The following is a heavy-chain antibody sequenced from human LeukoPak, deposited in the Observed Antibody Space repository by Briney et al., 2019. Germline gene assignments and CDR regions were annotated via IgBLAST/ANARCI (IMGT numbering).Heavy chain of an antibody. J-gene: IGHJ4*02. CDR2: IYYSGST. CDR3: ARHLSPAAYFDY. CDR1: GGSISSYY. Sequence: SETLSLTCTVSGGSISSYYWSWIRQPPGKRLEWLEYIYYSGSTNYNPSLKSRVTISVDTSKNQFSLKLSSVTAADTAVYYCARHLSPAAYFDYWGQGTLVTLSS. V-gene: IGHV4-59*08. D-gene: IGHD2-2*01.